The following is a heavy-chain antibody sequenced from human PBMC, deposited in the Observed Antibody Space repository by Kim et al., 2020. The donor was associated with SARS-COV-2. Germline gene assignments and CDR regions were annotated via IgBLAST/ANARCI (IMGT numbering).Heavy chain of an antibody. V-gene: IGHV4-59*01. CDR3: ARRKYATSFDY. D-gene: IGHD1-26*01. CDR2: T. Sequence: TKYSPPLKSRVSISAETAKNQFSLRLSSVTSADTAVYYCARRKYATSFDYWGQGTMVTVSS. J-gene: IGHJ4*02.